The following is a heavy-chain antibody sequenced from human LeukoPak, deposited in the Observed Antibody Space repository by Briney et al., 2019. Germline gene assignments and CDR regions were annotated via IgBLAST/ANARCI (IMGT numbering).Heavy chain of an antibody. V-gene: IGHV3-23*01. CDR1: GFTFSTYA. Sequence: GGSLRLSCAASGFTFSTYAMSWVRQAPGKGLEWVSAITGSGGHTYYADSVKGRFTISRDNSKNTLYLQMNSLRAEDTAVYYCAKESCSSRCNFDYWGQGTLVTVSS. CDR3: AKESCSSRCNFDY. J-gene: IGHJ4*02. CDR2: ITGSGGHT. D-gene: IGHD2-2*01.